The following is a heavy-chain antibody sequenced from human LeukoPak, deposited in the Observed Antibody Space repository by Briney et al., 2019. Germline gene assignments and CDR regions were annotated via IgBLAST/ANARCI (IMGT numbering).Heavy chain of an antibody. CDR1: GFTFSSYS. D-gene: IGHD3-22*01. CDR2: ISSSSSTI. Sequence: GGSLRLSCAASGFTFSSYSMNWVRQAPGKGLEWVSYISSSSSTIYYADSVKGRFTISRDNAKNSLYLQMNSLRAEDTAVYYCARGRRTYYYDSSGFDYWGQGTLVTVSS. CDR3: ARGRRTYYYDSSGFDY. V-gene: IGHV3-48*04. J-gene: IGHJ4*02.